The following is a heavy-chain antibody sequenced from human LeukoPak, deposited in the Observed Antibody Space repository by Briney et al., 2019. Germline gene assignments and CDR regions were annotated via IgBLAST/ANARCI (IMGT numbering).Heavy chain of an antibody. V-gene: IGHV3-20*04. Sequence: GGSLRLSCAASGFTFDDYGMSWVRQAPGKGLEWVSGINWNGGSIGYADSVKGRFTISRDNAKNSLYLQMNSLRAEDTALYYCAKDRGHYYGSGSYDYWGQGTLVTVSS. CDR1: GFTFDDYG. CDR2: INWNGGSI. CDR3: AKDRGHYYGSGSYDY. D-gene: IGHD3-10*01. J-gene: IGHJ4*02.